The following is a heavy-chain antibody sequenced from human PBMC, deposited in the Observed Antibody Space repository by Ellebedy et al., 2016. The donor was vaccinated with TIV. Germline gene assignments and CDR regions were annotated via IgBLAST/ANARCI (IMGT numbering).Heavy chain of an antibody. D-gene: IGHD2-21*02. CDR1: GGSLSGYY. Sequence: MPSEPLSLTCAVHGGSLSGYYWSWIRQPPGKGLEWIGEINHSGSTNYNSSLKSRVTISLDTSKNQFSLKLSSVTAADTAVYYCSRGVTDQNWGQGILVTVSS. CDR3: SRGVTDQN. CDR2: INHSGST. V-gene: IGHV4-34*01. J-gene: IGHJ4*02.